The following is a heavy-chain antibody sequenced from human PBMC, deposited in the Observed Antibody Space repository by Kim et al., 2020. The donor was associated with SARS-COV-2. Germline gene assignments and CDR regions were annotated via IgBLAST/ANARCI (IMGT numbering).Heavy chain of an antibody. J-gene: IGHJ5*02. CDR3: AREGKSRNWFDP. Sequence: NYAQKFQGRVTITADKSTSTAYMELSSLRSEDTAVYYCAREGKSRNWFDPWGQGTLVTVSS. V-gene: IGHV1-69*04. D-gene: IGHD3-10*01.